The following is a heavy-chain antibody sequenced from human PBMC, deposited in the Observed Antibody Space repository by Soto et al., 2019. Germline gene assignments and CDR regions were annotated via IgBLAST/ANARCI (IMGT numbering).Heavy chain of an antibody. V-gene: IGHV1-18*01. Sequence: VQLVQSGAEVKKPGASVKVSCKASGYRFSSYESTWVRQAPGQGLDWMGWISTYNGNANYAQKFRGRVTMTTDTSTSTAHMELRSLRSDDTAVYYCARTAIRDPNWLDPWGQGTLVSVSS. D-gene: IGHD2-21*02. CDR3: ARTAIRDPNWLDP. CDR2: ISTYNGNA. CDR1: GYRFSSYE. J-gene: IGHJ5*02.